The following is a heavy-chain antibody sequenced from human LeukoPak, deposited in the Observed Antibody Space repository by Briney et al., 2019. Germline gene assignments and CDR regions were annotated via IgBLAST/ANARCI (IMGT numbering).Heavy chain of an antibody. V-gene: IGHV4-4*02. Sequence: SGTLSLTCAVSGGSISSSNWWSWVRQPPGKGLEWIGEIYHSGSTNYNPSLKSRVTISVDKSKNQFSQKLSSVTAADTAVYYCARDGAYGGNSGLWAFDIWGQGTMVTVSS. J-gene: IGHJ3*02. D-gene: IGHD4-23*01. CDR1: GGSISSSNW. CDR2: IYHSGST. CDR3: ARDGAYGGNSGLWAFDI.